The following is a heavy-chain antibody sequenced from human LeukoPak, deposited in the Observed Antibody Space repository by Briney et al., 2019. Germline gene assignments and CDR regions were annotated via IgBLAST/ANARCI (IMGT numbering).Heavy chain of an antibody. CDR1: GGSISSYY. J-gene: IGHJ4*02. V-gene: IGHV4-59*01. CDR2: IYYSGST. CDR3: ASHYYDSSGYYPFDY. Sequence: KASETLSLTCTVSGGSISSYYWSWIRQPPGKGLEWIGYIYYSGSTNYNPSHKSRVTMSVDTSKNQFSLKLSSVTAADTAVYYCASHYYDSSGYYPFDYWGQGTLVTVSS. D-gene: IGHD3-22*01.